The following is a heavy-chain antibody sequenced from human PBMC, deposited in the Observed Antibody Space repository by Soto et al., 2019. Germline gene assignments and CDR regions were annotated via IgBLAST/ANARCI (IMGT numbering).Heavy chain of an antibody. CDR1: GGSLSGYY. V-gene: IGHV4-34*01. D-gene: IGHD5-12*01. CDR3: ARGQEGVVATH. CDR2: VKDGGHT. J-gene: IGHJ4*02. Sequence: QVQLQQWGAGLLKPSETLSLNCAVTGGSLSGYYRSWIRQPPGKGLECIGEVKDGGHTNYSPSLRGRVTISRDTSNNPFSLRLNSVTAADTGVYYCARGQEGVVATHWDQGSLVTVST.